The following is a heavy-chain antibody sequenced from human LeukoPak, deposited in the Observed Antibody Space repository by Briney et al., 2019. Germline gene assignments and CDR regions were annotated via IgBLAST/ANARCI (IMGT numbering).Heavy chain of an antibody. Sequence: SDTLSLTCTVSGDSISNYYWSWIRQPPGTGLEWIGYIYYSGSTNYSPSLKSRLTISVDTSKNQFSLKLSSVTAADTAVYYCARGDYGGSLFHYWRQGTLVTVSS. V-gene: IGHV4-59*01. CDR2: IYYSGST. CDR1: GDSISNYY. CDR3: ARGDYGGSLFHY. D-gene: IGHD4-23*01. J-gene: IGHJ4*02.